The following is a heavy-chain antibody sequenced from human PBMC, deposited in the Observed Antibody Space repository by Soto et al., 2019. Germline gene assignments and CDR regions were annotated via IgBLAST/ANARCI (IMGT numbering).Heavy chain of an antibody. V-gene: IGHV3-72*01. D-gene: IGHD3-3*01. CDR3: ARVYRSAYYDFWSGYFPPRDAFDI. CDR1: GFTFSDHY. CDR2: TRNKANSYTT. J-gene: IGHJ3*02. Sequence: PGGSLRLSCAASGFTFSDHYMDWVRQAPGKGLEWVGRTRNKANSYTTEYAASVKGRFTISRDDSKNSLYLQMNSLKTEDTAVYYCARVYRSAYYDFWSGYFPPRDAFDIWGQGTMVTVSS.